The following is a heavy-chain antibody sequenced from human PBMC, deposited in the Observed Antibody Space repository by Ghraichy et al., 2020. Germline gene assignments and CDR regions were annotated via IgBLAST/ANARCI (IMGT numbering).Heavy chain of an antibody. V-gene: IGHV4-59*11. CDR3: ARKAGYYDYFDF. J-gene: IGHJ4*02. Sequence: SETQSLTCNVSGVAMSGHYWSWIRQPLGKGLEWIGYMYYTGTAYYHPSLKSRVTFSVDTSKKQFSLRLTSVTAADTAVYYCARKAGYYDYFDFWGQGILVTVSS. CDR2: MYYTGTA. D-gene: IGHD3-9*01. CDR1: GVAMSGHY.